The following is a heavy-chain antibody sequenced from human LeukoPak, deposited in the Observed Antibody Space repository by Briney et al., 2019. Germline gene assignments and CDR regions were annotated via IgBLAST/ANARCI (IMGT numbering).Heavy chain of an antibody. CDR3: ARRIPFDC. Sequence: GGSLRLSCAASGFTFSSSSMNWVRQAPEKGLEWVSYISTSGGTIYYADSVKGRFTISRDNAKNSLYLQMDSLRAEDTAVYYCARRIPFDCWGQGTLVTVSS. J-gene: IGHJ4*02. CDR1: GFTFSSSS. CDR2: ISTSGGTI. V-gene: IGHV3-48*01.